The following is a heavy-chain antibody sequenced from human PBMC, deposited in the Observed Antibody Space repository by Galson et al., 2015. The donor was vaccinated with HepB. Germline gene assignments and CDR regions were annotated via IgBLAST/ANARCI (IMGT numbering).Heavy chain of an antibody. D-gene: IGHD4-11*01. J-gene: IGHJ3*02. CDR1: GFTVSSNY. V-gene: IGHV3-53*01. Sequence: SLRLSCAASGFTVSSNYMSWVRQTPGKGLEWVSVIYSDGRTYYADSVKGRFTLSRDNSKNTLYLQMNSLRVEDTAVYYCARFTLQWGSFDIWGQGTLVTVSS. CDR3: ARFTLQWGSFDI. CDR2: IYSDGRT.